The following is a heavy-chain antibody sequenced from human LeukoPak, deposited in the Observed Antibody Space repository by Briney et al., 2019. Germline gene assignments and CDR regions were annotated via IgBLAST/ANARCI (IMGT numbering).Heavy chain of an antibody. CDR1: GGSISSGSYY. V-gene: IGHV4-61*02. D-gene: IGHD5-18*01. Sequence: TLSLTCTVSGGSISSGSYYWSWIRQPAGKGLEWIGRINTSGSTDYNPSLKSRVTISVDTSKNQFSLKLSSVTAADTAVYYCARGRAFPLWFYTAMPRDAFDIWGQGTMVTVSS. CDR2: INTSGST. CDR3: ARGRAFPLWFYTAMPRDAFDI. J-gene: IGHJ3*02.